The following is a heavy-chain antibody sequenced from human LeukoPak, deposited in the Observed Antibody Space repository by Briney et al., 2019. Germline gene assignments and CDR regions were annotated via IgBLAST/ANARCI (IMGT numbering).Heavy chain of an antibody. D-gene: IGHD6-13*01. CDR2: INPNSGGT. CDR3: AREGGSSWYYNWFDP. CDR1: GYTFTSYG. V-gene: IGHV1-2*02. Sequence: GASVKVSCKTSGYTFTSYGISWVRQAPGQGLEWMGWINPNSGGTNYAQKFQGRVTMTRDTSISTAYMELSRLRSDNTAVYYCAREGGSSWYYNWFDPWGQGTLVTVSS. J-gene: IGHJ5*02.